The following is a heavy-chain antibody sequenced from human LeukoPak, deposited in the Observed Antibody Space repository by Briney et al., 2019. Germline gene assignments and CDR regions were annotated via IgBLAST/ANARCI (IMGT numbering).Heavy chain of an antibody. V-gene: IGHV4-59*02. D-gene: IGHD1-26*01. CDR3: ARGSTDVYWSLDV. CDR2: VHDTGRT. Sequence: TSETLALTCIVSVSSVSAVYWSWLRQSPRAALEGIAFVHDTGRTDFNSSLTSRVTISLETSTNQLFLMLTSVTAADTAMYYCARGSTDVYWSLDVWGRGTLVTVSS. J-gene: IGHJ2*01. CDR1: VSSVSAVY.